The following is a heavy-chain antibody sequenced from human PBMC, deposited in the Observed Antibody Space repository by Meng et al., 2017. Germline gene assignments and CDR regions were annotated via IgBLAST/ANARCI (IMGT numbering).Heavy chain of an antibody. Sequence: GESLKISCAASGFTFSSYWMSWVRQAPGKGLEWVANIKQDGSEKYYVHSVKGRFTISRDNAKNSMYLQMNSLRAEDTAVYYCARDREAYCGGDCYSDFYYWGQGTLVTVSS. J-gene: IGHJ4*02. CDR2: IKQDGSEK. D-gene: IGHD2-21*02. V-gene: IGHV3-7*01. CDR1: GFTFSSYW. CDR3: ARDREAYCGGDCYSDFYY.